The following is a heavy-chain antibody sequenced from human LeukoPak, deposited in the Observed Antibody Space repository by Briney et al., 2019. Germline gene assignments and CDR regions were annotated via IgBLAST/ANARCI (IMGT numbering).Heavy chain of an antibody. J-gene: IGHJ4*02. CDR1: GYTFTSYA. Sequence: ASVKVSCKASGYTFTSYAISWVRQAPGQGLEWMGWISAYNGNTNYAQKLQGRVTMTTDTSTSTAYMELRSLRSDDTAVYYCARDLAMTTVTTQVGWGQGTLVTVSS. CDR2: ISAYNGNT. CDR3: ARDLAMTTVTTQVG. V-gene: IGHV1-18*01. D-gene: IGHD4-17*01.